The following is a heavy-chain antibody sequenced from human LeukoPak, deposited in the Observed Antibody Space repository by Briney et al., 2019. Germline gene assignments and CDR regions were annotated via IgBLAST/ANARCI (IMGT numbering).Heavy chain of an antibody. J-gene: IGHJ4*02. D-gene: IGHD3-9*01. CDR1: GFTFSSYS. CDR3: AKARSRYFEWSPYGYYFDY. V-gene: IGHV3-21*04. Sequence: GGSLRLSGAASGFTFSSYSMNWVRQAPGKGLEWVSSISSSSSYIYYADSVKGRFTISRDNAKNTLYPQMNSLRAEDTAVYYCAKARSRYFEWSPYGYYFDYWGQGTLVTVSS. CDR2: ISSSSSYI.